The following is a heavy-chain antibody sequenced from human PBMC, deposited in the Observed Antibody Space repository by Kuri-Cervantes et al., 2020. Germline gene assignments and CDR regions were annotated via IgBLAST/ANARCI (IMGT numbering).Heavy chain of an antibody. Sequence: SVKVSCKASGGTFSSYAISWVRQAPGQGLEWMGGIIPIFGTANYAQKFQGWVTMTRDTSISTAYMELSRLRSDDTAVYYCAREGKDYYDSSGYLAFDYWGQGTLVTVSS. CDR2: IIPIFGTA. J-gene: IGHJ4*02. CDR1: GGTFSSYA. V-gene: IGHV1-69*05. CDR3: AREGKDYYDSSGYLAFDY. D-gene: IGHD3-22*01.